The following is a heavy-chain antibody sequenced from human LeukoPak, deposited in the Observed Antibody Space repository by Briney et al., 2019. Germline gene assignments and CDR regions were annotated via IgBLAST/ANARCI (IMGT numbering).Heavy chain of an antibody. Sequence: GESLKISCKGSGYSFTSYWIGWVRQMPGKGLEWMGIIYPGDSDTRYSPSFQGQVTISADKSINTAYLQWVSLKASDTAMYYCAGGGRYDYVWGSCAFDYWGQGTLVTVSS. J-gene: IGHJ4*02. CDR1: GYSFTSYW. D-gene: IGHD3-16*01. CDR2: IYPGDSDT. V-gene: IGHV5-51*01. CDR3: AGGGRYDYVWGSCAFDY.